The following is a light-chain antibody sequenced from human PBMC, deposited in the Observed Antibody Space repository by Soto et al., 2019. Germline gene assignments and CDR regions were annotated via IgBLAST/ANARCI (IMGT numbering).Light chain of an antibody. CDR2: DAS. CDR3: QQYGSSPT. J-gene: IGKJ1*01. Sequence: EIVLTQSPGTLSLSPGERVTLSCRASQSLSSGYLAWYQQKFGQAPRLLIYDASRRATGIPERFSGSGSGTDFNLTINRLEPEDFAVYYCQQYGSSPTFGLGTKVDIK. CDR1: QSLSSGY. V-gene: IGKV3-20*01.